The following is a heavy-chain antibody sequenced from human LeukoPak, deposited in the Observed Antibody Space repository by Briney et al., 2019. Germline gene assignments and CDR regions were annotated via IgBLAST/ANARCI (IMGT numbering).Heavy chain of an antibody. D-gene: IGHD3-22*01. Sequence: SETLSLTCTVSGGSISSHSWSWIRQPAGKGLEWIGRIFTSGSTYYNPSLKSRVIMSVDTSKNQFSLKLRSVTAADTAMYYCARSYYYDSSGSKDAFDIWGQGTMVTVSS. CDR1: GGSISSHS. V-gene: IGHV4-4*07. J-gene: IGHJ3*02. CDR2: IFTSGST. CDR3: ARSYYYDSSGSKDAFDI.